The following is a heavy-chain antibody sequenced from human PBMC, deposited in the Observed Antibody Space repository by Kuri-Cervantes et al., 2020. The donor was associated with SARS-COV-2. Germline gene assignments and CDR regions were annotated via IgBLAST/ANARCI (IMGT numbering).Heavy chain of an antibody. CDR3: ARVETDCSSSTCYDDY. J-gene: IGHJ4*02. CDR2: ISYDGSNE. V-gene: IGHV3-30-3*01. CDR1: GFTFSSYE. D-gene: IGHD2-2*01. Sequence: GESLKISCAASGFTFSSYEMNWVRQAPGKGLEWVAVISYDGSNEYYADSVKGRFTISRDNSKNTLYLQMNSLRAEDTAMYYCARVETDCSSSTCYDDYWGQGTLVTVSS.